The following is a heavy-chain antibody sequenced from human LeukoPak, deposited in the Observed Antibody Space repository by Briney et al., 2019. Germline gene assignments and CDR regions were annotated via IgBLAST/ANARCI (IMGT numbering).Heavy chain of an antibody. CDR3: ARGSVVVVATYYYYYMDV. CDR1: GGTFSSYA. D-gene: IGHD2-15*01. V-gene: IGHV1-69*06. CDR2: IIPIFGTA. Sequence: GASVKVSCKASGGTFSSYAISWVRQAPGQGLEWMGGIIPIFGTANYAQKFQGRVTITADKSTSTAYMELSSLRSEDTAVYYCARGSVVVVATYYYYYMDVWGKGTTVTISS. J-gene: IGHJ6*03.